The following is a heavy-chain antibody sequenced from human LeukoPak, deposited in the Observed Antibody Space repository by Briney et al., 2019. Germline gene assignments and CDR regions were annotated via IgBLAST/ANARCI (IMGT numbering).Heavy chain of an antibody. D-gene: IGHD6-19*01. CDR1: GFTFSSYS. CDR2: ISGSSTYI. J-gene: IGHJ4*02. Sequence: GGSLRLSCAASGFTFSSYSMYWVRQAPGKGQQWVSSISGSSTYIYYADSVRGRFTISRGNAKNSLYLQMDSLRVEDTAFYYCAKDNRRHYTSGPNPDSLHWGQGALVTVSS. CDR3: AKDNRRHYTSGPNPDSLH. V-gene: IGHV3-21*04.